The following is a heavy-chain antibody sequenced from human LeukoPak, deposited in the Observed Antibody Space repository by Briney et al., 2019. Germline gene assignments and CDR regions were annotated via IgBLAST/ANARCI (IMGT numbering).Heavy chain of an antibody. V-gene: IGHV4-39*01. CDR2: IYYSGST. CDR1: GGSISSSSYY. Sequence: PSETLSLTCTVSGGSISSSSYYWGWIRQPPGKGLEWIGSIYYSGSTYYNPSLKSRVTISVDTSKNQFSLKLSSVTAADTTVYYCARFPHLWGAFDIWGPGTMVIVSS. D-gene: IGHD2/OR15-2a*01. CDR3: ARFPHLWGAFDI. J-gene: IGHJ3*02.